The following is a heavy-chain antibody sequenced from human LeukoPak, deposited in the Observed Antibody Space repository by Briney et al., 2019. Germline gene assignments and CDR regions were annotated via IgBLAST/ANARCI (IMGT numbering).Heavy chain of an antibody. CDR3: ARDTTVASGMQH. J-gene: IGHJ4*02. CDR1: GVSINSPHY. Sequence: PSETLSLTCAVSGVSINSPHYWAWIRQSPGKGLEWLANVYYSGSTYYNPSLKSRVTVSVDTAKNQFSLRLRSVTAADTAIYYCARDTTVASGMQHWGQGTLVTVSS. D-gene: IGHD4-23*01. V-gene: IGHV4-39*07. CDR2: VYYSGST.